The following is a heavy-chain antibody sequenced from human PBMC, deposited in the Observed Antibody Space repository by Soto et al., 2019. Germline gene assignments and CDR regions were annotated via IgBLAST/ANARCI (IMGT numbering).Heavy chain of an antibody. CDR3: ARGPMVAPLGLKDWFDP. Sequence: QVQLVQSGAEVKKPGASVKVSCKASGYTFTSCGISWVRQAPGQGLEWMGWISAYNGNTNYAQKLQGRVTMTTGTSTRTAYMELRSLRSDDTAVYYCARGPMVAPLGLKDWFDPWGQGTLVTVSS. CDR1: GYTFTSCG. D-gene: IGHD2-8*01. J-gene: IGHJ5*02. CDR2: ISAYNGNT. V-gene: IGHV1-18*01.